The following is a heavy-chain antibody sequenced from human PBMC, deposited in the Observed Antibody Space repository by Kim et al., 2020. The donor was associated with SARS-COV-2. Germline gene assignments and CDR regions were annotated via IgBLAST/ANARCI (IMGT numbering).Heavy chain of an antibody. CDR3: AREGLWFGELSPVWGGMDV. CDR2: MNPNSGNT. Sequence: ASVKVSCKASGYTFTSYDINWMRQATGQGLEWMGWMNPNSGNTGYAQKFQGRVTMTRNTSISTAYMELSSLRSEDTAVYYCAREGLWFGELSPVWGGMDVWGQGTTVTVSS. D-gene: IGHD3-10*01. V-gene: IGHV1-8*01. J-gene: IGHJ6*02. CDR1: GYTFTSYD.